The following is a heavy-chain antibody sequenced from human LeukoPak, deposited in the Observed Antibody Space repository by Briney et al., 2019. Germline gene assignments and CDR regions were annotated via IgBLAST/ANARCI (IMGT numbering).Heavy chain of an antibody. D-gene: IGHD3-9*01. V-gene: IGHV3-64D*09. CDR3: VRQREDILTGYSYFDY. CDR1: GFTFSSYA. J-gene: IGHJ4*02. Sequence: GGSLRLSCSASGFTFSSYAMHWVRQAPGKGLEYVSAISSNGGSTYYADSVKGRFTISRDNSKNTLYLQMSSLRAEDTAVCYCVRQREDILTGYSYFDYWGQGTLVTVSS. CDR2: ISSNGGST.